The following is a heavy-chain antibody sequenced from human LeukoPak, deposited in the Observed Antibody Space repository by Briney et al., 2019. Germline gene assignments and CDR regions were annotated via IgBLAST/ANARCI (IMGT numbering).Heavy chain of an antibody. CDR3: ARVAIRYSGSYYGRTGWYFDL. Sequence: GGSLRLSCAASGFTFSSYWMSWVRQAPGKGLEWVANIKQDGSEKYYVDSVKGRSTISRDNAKNSLYLQMNSPRAEDTAVYYCARVAIRYSGSYYGRTGWYFDLWGRGTLVTVSS. CDR1: GFTFSSYW. V-gene: IGHV3-7*01. D-gene: IGHD1-26*01. J-gene: IGHJ2*01. CDR2: IKQDGSEK.